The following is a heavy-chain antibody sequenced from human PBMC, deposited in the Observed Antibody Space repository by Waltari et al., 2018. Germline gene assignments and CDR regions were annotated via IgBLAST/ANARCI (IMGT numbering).Heavy chain of an antibody. Sequence: VQLQESGPGLVKPSETLSLTCAVSGYSISSGYYWGWIRQPPGRGLVWVSRINSDGSSTTYADSVKGRFTISRDNGKNTLYVQMNRLRAEDTAVYYCARVATKTYSSPVPGRPYYYGMDVWGQGTTVTVSS. J-gene: IGHJ6*02. CDR1: GYSISSGYY. CDR3: ARVATKTYSSPVPGRPYYYGMDV. V-gene: IGHV3-74*01. CDR2: INSDGSST. D-gene: IGHD3-22*01.